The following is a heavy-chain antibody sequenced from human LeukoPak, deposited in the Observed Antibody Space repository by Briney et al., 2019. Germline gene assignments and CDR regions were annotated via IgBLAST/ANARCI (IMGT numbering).Heavy chain of an antibody. J-gene: IGHJ4*02. CDR1: GFTFSNYC. V-gene: IGHV3-7*03. Sequence: SGGSLRLSCAASGFTFSNYCMTSGRQAPGEGVEGVANINQEGSQNYYVEPVKGRFTISRDNAKNSLYLQMNSLRPEDPAVYYCARETVSGTFDYWGQGTLVTVSS. CDR2: INQEGSQN. D-gene: IGHD6-19*01. CDR3: ARETVSGTFDY.